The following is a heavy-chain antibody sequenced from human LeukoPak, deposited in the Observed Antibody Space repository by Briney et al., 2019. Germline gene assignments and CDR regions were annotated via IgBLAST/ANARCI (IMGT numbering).Heavy chain of an antibody. CDR3: AKDFRFGERDDY. CDR2: ISYDGSNK. CDR1: GFTFSSYG. J-gene: IGHJ4*02. Sequence: PGGSLRLSCAASGFTFSSYGMHWVRQAPGKGLEWVAVISYDGSNKYYADSVKGRFTISRDNSKNTLYLQMNSLRAEDTAVYYCAKDFRFGERDDYWGQGTLVTVSS. D-gene: IGHD3-10*01. V-gene: IGHV3-30*18.